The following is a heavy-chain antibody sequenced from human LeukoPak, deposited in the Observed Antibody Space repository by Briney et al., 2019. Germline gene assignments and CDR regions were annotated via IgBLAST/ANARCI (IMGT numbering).Heavy chain of an antibody. D-gene: IGHD3-22*01. V-gene: IGHV1-24*01. CDR1: GYTLTGLS. Sequence: ASVKVSCKVSGYTLTGLSMHWVRQAPGKGLEWMGGFDPEDGETIYAQKFQGRVTMTEDTSTDTAYMELSSLRSEDTAVYYCATVGGSGYYQNDYWGQGTLVTVSS. CDR3: ATVGGSGYYQNDY. CDR2: FDPEDGET. J-gene: IGHJ4*02.